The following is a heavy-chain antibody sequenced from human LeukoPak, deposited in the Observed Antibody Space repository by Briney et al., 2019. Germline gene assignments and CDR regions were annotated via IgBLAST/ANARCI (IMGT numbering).Heavy chain of an antibody. CDR1: GGSISSSRYY. Sequence: SETLSLTCTVSGGSISSSRYYWGWIRQPPGKGLDWIGSIYYSGNTYYNPSLKSRVTISVDTSKNQFSLKLSSVTAADTAVYYCARDLDSSGYYENWGQGTLVTVSS. CDR3: ARDLDSSGYYEN. CDR2: IYYSGNT. V-gene: IGHV4-39*07. J-gene: IGHJ4*02. D-gene: IGHD3-22*01.